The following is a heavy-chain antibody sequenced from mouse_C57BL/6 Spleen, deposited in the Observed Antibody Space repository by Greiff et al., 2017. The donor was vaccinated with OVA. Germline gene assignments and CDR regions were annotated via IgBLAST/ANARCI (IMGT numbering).Heavy chain of an antibody. Sequence: QVQLQQSGPELVKPGASVKISCKASGYAFSSSWMNWVKQRPGKGLEWIGRIYPGDGDTNYNGKFKGKATLTADKSSSTAYMQLSSLTSEDSAVYFCARYYDGLDYYAMDYWGQGTSVTVSS. CDR1: GYAFSSSW. D-gene: IGHD2-3*01. CDR3: ARYYDGLDYYAMDY. J-gene: IGHJ4*01. V-gene: IGHV1-82*01. CDR2: IYPGDGDT.